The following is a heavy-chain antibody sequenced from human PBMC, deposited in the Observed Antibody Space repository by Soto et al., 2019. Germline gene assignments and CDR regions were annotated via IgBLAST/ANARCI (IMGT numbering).Heavy chain of an antibody. Sequence: GGSLRLSCAASGFTFSSYAMSWVRQAPGKGLEWVSAISGSGGSTYYADSVKGRFTISRDNSKNTLYLQMNSLRAEDTAVYYCAKDDHYYDSSGYQNPIPNDAFDIWGQGTMVTVSS. J-gene: IGHJ3*02. CDR3: AKDDHYYDSSGYQNPIPNDAFDI. CDR2: ISGSGGST. D-gene: IGHD3-22*01. V-gene: IGHV3-23*01. CDR1: GFTFSSYA.